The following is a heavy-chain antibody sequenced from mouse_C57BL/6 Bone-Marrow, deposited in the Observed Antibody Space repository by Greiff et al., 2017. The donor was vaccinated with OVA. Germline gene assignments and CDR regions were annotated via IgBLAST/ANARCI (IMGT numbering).Heavy chain of an antibody. CDR2: INPNNGAT. CDR1: GYTFTDYN. CDR3: ARPYYSNYWYFDV. J-gene: IGHJ1*03. D-gene: IGHD2-5*01. Sequence: VQLQQSGPELVKPGASVKIPCTASGYTFTDYNMDWVKQSHGKSLEWIGDINPNNGATIYNQKFKGKATLTVDKSSSTAYMELRSLTSEDTDVYYCARPYYSNYWYFDVWGTGTTVTVSS. V-gene: IGHV1-18*01.